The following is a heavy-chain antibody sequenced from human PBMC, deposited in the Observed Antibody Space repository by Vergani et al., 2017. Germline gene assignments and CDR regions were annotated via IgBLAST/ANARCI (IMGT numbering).Heavy chain of an antibody. CDR2: IYTSGST. CDR1: GGSISSYY. CDR3: AGSALSAGVDY. V-gene: IGHV4-4*07. J-gene: IGHJ4*02. D-gene: IGHD6-13*01. Sequence: QVQLQESGPGLVKPSETLSLTCTVSGGSISSYYWSWIRQPAGKGREWIGRIYTSGSTNYNPALKSRVTMPVDKSKNQFSLKLSSVTAADTAVYYCAGSALSAGVDYWGQGTLVTVSS.